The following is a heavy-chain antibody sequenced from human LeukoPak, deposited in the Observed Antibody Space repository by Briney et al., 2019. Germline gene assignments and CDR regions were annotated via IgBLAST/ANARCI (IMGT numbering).Heavy chain of an antibody. J-gene: IGHJ1*01. V-gene: IGHV1-8*01. D-gene: IGHD1-26*01. CDR2: MNPNSGNS. CDR3: AINDNSRRYFQY. CDR1: GYTFTSYD. Sequence: ASVKVSCKASGYTFTSYDINWVRQATGQGLEWMGWMNPNSGNSGYAQKFQGRVTMTRNTSISTAYMELSSLRSDDTAVYYCAINDNSRRYFQYWGQGTLVTVSS.